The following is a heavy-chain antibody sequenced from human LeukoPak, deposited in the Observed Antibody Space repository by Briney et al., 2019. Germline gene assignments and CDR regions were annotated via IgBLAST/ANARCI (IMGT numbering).Heavy chain of an antibody. CDR2: IRYDGSNK. J-gene: IGHJ6*03. V-gene: IGHV3-30*02. D-gene: IGHD3-16*01. Sequence: GGSLRLSCAASGFTFSSYGMHWVRQAPGKGLEWVAFIRYDGSNKYYADSVKGRFTISRDNSKSTLYLQMNSLRADDTAVYYCARGEGYYYYYMDVWGKGTTVTVSS. CDR3: ARGEGYYYYYMDV. CDR1: GFTFSSYG.